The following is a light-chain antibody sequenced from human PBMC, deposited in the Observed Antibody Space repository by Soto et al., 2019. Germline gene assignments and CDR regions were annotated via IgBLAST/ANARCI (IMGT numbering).Light chain of an antibody. Sequence: EIVMTQSPATLSVSPGDRATLSCRASQSVTSNLAWYQQKPGQAPRLLIYGASSRATGIPDRFSGSGSGTDFTITISSLQSEDFAVYFCQQYNNWPRTFGQGTTVDIK. V-gene: IGKV3D-15*01. J-gene: IGKJ1*01. CDR2: GAS. CDR1: QSVTSN. CDR3: QQYNNWPRT.